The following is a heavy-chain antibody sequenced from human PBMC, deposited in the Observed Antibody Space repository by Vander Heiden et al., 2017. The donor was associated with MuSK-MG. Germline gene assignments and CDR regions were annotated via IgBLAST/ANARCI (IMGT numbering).Heavy chain of an antibody. D-gene: IGHD3-16*02. CDR3: ATSLGKNLYYFDY. CDR1: GYSFTHFY. J-gene: IGHJ4*02. CDR2: INPDNGET. V-gene: IGHV1-2*07. Sequence: QVQLVQSGAEVRKPGATVKVSCEASGYSFTHFYIHWVRQAPGQGLEWMGCINPDNGETTVLHNFQGRVTMTSDSSISTAYMELSRLASDDTAVYYCATSLGKNLYYFDYCGQGGLGTVSS.